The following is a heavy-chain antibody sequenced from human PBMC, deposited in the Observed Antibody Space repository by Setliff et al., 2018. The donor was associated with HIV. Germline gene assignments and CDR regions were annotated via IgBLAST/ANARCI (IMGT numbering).Heavy chain of an antibody. CDR1: GGSISSGGYY. CDR3: ARDLRFGRDGEGGYSPLDAFDI. D-gene: IGHD3-22*01. Sequence: KPSETLSLTCTVSGGSISSGGYYWSWIRQHPGKGLEWIGYIDYSGSTYYNPSLKSRVRLSVDMARTQFSLKLYSVTAADPAVYYCARDLRFGRDGEGGYSPLDAFDIWGQGTMVTVSS. CDR2: IDYSGST. J-gene: IGHJ3*02. V-gene: IGHV4-31*03.